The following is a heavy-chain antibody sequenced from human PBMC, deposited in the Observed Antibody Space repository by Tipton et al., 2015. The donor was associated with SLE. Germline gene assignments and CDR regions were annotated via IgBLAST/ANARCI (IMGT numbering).Heavy chain of an antibody. D-gene: IGHD1-26*01. CDR2: VSGSGGST. V-gene: IGHV3-23*01. CDR3: ARHQRGTYWEDY. CDR1: GFSLSRYG. Sequence: SLRLSCGASGFSLSRYGMSWVRQAPGKGLEWVSGVSGSGGSTYYADSVKGRFTLSRDNSKNTLSLQMSSLTAEDTAIYYCARHQRGTYWEDYWGQGTLVTVSS. J-gene: IGHJ4*02.